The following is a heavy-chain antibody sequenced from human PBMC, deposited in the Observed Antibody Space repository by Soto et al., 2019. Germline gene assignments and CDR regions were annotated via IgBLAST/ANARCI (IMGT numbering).Heavy chain of an antibody. Sequence: ASVKVSCKASGYTFTSYAMHWVRQAPGQRLEWMGWINAGNGNTKYSQKFQGRVTITRDTSASTAYMELSSLRSEDTAVYCCARVPPLPAYSSSSNYYYGMDVWGQGTTVTVSS. CDR2: INAGNGNT. D-gene: IGHD6-6*01. CDR3: ARVPPLPAYSSSSNYYYGMDV. J-gene: IGHJ6*02. CDR1: GYTFTSYA. V-gene: IGHV1-3*01.